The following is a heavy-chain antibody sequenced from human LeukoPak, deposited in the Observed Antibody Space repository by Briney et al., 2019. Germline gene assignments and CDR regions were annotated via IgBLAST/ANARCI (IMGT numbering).Heavy chain of an antibody. V-gene: IGHV1-69*04. Sequence: SVKVSCKASGGTFSSYAISWVRQAPGQGLEWMGRIIPILGIANYAQKFQGRVTITVDKSTSTAYMELSSLRSEDTAVYYCARDRVSDAFDIWGQGTMVTVSS. J-gene: IGHJ3*02. CDR2: IIPILGIA. CDR1: GGTFSSYA. CDR3: ARDRVSDAFDI. D-gene: IGHD6-13*01.